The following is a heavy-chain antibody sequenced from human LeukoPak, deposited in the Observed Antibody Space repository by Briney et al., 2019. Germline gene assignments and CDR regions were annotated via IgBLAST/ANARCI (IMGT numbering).Heavy chain of an antibody. D-gene: IGHD2-8*01. CDR2: INPNSGGT. J-gene: IGHJ6*02. CDR1: GYTFTGYY. Sequence: PGASVKVSCKASGYTFTGYYMHWVRQAPGQGLEWMGWINPNSGGTNYAQKFQGWVTMTRDTSISTAYMELSRLRSDDTAVYYCAREGIYCTNGVCSWDYGMDVWGQGTTVTVSS. V-gene: IGHV1-2*04. CDR3: AREGIYCTNGVCSWDYGMDV.